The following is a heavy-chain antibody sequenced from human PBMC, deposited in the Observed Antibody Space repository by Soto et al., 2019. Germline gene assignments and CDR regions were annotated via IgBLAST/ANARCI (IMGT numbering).Heavy chain of an antibody. D-gene: IGHD5-12*01. CDR2: INPNGGGT. Sequence: QVQLVQSGAEVKKPGASVTVSCKASGYTFSDYYLHWVRQAPGQGPEWMGWINPNGGGTKIGQRFRGRVTMTRDTSVRTAFMELNSLKSDDTAVYYCARESGGATATLDYYYFYMDVWGKGTTVTVSS. CDR3: ARESGGATATLDYYYFYMDV. J-gene: IGHJ6*03. V-gene: IGHV1-2*02. CDR1: GYTFSDYY.